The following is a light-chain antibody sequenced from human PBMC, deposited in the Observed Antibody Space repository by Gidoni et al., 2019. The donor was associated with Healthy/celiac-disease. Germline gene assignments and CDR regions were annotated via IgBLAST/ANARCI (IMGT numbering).Light chain of an antibody. Sequence: EIVLTHSPATLSLSPGERATLSCRACQSVSSYLAWYQQKPGQAPRLLIYDASNRATGIPARFSGSGSGTDFTLTISSLGPEDFAVYYCQQRSNWPPLTFGGGTKVEIK. CDR2: DAS. CDR3: QQRSNWPPLT. J-gene: IGKJ4*01. CDR1: QSVSSY. V-gene: IGKV3-11*01.